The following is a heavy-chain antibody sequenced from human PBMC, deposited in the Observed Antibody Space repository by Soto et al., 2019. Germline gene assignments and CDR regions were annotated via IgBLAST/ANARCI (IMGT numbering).Heavy chain of an antibody. Sequence: QVQLVQSGAEVKKPGSSVKVSCKASGGTFSSYAISWVRQAPGQGLEWMGGIIPIFGTANYAQKFQGRVTMTADKSTSTADVELSSMRSEDTAVYYFARGGCSSTSFYTGGDYYYYGMAVWGQGTTVTVSS. D-gene: IGHD2-2*02. V-gene: IGHV1-69*06. J-gene: IGHJ6*02. CDR2: IIPIFGTA. CDR3: ARGGCSSTSFYTGGDYYYYGMAV. CDR1: GGTFSSYA.